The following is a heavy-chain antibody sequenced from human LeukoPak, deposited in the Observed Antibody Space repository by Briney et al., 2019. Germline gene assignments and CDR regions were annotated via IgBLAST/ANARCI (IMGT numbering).Heavy chain of an antibody. CDR3: AKGANVAVAGTYWFDP. CDR2: ISWNSGSI. CDR1: GFTFSSYA. V-gene: IGHV3-9*01. Sequence: GRSLRLSCAASGFTFSSYAMHWVRQAPGKGLEWVSGISWNSGSIGYADSVKGRFTISRDNAKNSLYLQMNSLRAEDTALYYCAKGANVAVAGTYWFDPWGQGTLVTVSS. D-gene: IGHD6-19*01. J-gene: IGHJ5*02.